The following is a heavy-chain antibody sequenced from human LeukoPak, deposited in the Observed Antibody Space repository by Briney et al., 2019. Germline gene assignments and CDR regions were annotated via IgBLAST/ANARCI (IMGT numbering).Heavy chain of an antibody. CDR1: GGSISSSSYY. J-gene: IGHJ4*02. D-gene: IGHD3-3*01. CDR3: ARVSFWSGLFDY. V-gene: IGHV4-39*07. CDR2: IYYSGST. Sequence: SETLSLTCTVSGGSISSSSYYWGWIRQPPGKGLEWIGSIYYSGSTYYNPSLKSRVTISVDTSKNQFSLKLSSVTAADTAVYYCARVSFWSGLFDYWGQGTLVTVSS.